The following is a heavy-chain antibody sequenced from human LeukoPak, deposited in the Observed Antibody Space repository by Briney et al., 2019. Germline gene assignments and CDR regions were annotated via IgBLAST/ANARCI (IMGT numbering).Heavy chain of an antibody. J-gene: IGHJ5*02. V-gene: IGHV3-15*01. CDR2: IKSKSAGETT. D-gene: IGHD2-15*01. CDR3: TTDRSSVGDRRFDP. Sequence: PGGSLRLSCADSGFTFKNSWMSWVRQAPGKGLEWIGRIKSKSAGETTDYGAPVKGRFTISRDDSKNTVYLQMNRLKTEDTAVYYCTTDRSSVGDRRFDPWGQGALVTVSS. CDR1: GFTFKNSW.